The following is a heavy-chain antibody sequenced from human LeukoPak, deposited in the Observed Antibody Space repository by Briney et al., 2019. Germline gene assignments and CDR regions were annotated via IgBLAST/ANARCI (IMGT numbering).Heavy chain of an antibody. V-gene: IGHV4-39*07. Sequence: SETLSLTCTVSGGSISSSSYYWGWIRQPPGKGLEWIGEINHSGSTNYNPSLKSRVTISVDTSKNQFSLKLSSVTAADTAVYYCARAPSGATNDAFDIWGQGTMVTVSS. CDR2: INHSGST. CDR3: ARAPSGATNDAFDI. CDR1: GGSISSSSYY. J-gene: IGHJ3*02. D-gene: IGHD1-26*01.